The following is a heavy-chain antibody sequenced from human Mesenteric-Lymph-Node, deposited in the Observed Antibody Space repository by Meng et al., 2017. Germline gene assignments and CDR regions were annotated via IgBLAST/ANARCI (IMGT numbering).Heavy chain of an antibody. CDR2: MNPNSGNT. CDR1: GYTFTSYD. Sequence: ASVKVSCKASGYTFTSYDIHWVRQATGQGLEWMGWMNPNSGNTGYAQKFQGRVTITRNTSISTAYMELSSLRSEDTAVYYCAREVHALRWSGYCSSTRCSKYYYYGMDVWGQGTTVTVSS. V-gene: IGHV1-8*03. J-gene: IGHJ6*02. D-gene: IGHD2-2*01. CDR3: AREVHALRWSGYCSSTRCSKYYYYGMDV.